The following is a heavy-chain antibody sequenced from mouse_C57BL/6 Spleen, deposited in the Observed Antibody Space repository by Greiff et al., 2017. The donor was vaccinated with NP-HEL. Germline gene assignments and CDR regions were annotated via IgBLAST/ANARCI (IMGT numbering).Heavy chain of an antibody. J-gene: IGHJ2*01. CDR3: ARGLEDYFDY. CDR2: IYPRSGNT. Sequence: QVQLKESGAELARPGASVKLSCKASGYTFTSYGISWVKQRTGQGLEWIGEIYPRSGNTYYNEKFKGKATLTADKSSSTAYMELRSLTSEDSAVYFCARGLEDYFDYWGQGTTLTVSS. CDR1: GYTFTSYG. D-gene: IGHD3-1*01. V-gene: IGHV1-81*01.